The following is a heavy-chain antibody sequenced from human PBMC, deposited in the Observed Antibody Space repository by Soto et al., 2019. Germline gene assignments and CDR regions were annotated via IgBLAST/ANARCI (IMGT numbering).Heavy chain of an antibody. D-gene: IGHD3-9*01. Sequence: SGPTLVNPTQTLPLTCTFSGFSLTTSRMCVTWIRQPPGKALEWLALINWRDNKYYTTSLKTRLTLSKDTSKNQVVLTLTNMDPVDTGTYYCARILKGGTFDWLQIDCWGQGTLVTVSS. V-gene: IGHV2-70*01. CDR2: INWRDNK. CDR1: GFSLTTSRMC. CDR3: ARILKGGTFDWLQIDC. J-gene: IGHJ4*02.